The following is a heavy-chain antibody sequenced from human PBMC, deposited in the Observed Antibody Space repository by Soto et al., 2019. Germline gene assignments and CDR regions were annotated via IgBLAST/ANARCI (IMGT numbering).Heavy chain of an antibody. J-gene: IGHJ5*02. Sequence: ASVKVSCKASGYTFTGYYMHWVRQAPGQGLEWMGWINPNSGGTNYAQKFQGWVTMTRDTSISTAYMELSRLRSDDTAVYYCARAEYSSSGDNWFDPWGQGTLVTVSS. D-gene: IGHD6-6*01. CDR3: ARAEYSSSGDNWFDP. CDR1: GYTFTGYY. V-gene: IGHV1-2*04. CDR2: INPNSGGT.